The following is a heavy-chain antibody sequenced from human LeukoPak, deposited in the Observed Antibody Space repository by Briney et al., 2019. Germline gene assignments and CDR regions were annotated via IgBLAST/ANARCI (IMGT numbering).Heavy chain of an antibody. J-gene: IGHJ6*02. CDR2: ITNGGGST. V-gene: IGHV3-23*01. CDR1: GFTFSSYA. D-gene: IGHD3-16*01. Sequence: GVSLRLSCAASGFTFSSYAMSWVRQAPGKGLEWVSTITNGGGSTYYADSVKGRFTISRDNSKNTLYLQMNSLRAEDTAVYYCAKMMSPYNYGMDVWGQGTTVTVSS. CDR3: AKMMSPYNYGMDV.